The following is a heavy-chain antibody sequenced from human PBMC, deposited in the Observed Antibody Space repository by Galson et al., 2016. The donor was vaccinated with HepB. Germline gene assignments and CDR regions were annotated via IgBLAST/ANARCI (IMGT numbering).Heavy chain of an antibody. CDR1: GYTLTEFS. CDR2: FDPEDGET. CDR3: ARPYLKSPDY. J-gene: IGHJ4*02. V-gene: IGHV1-24*01. Sequence: SVKVSCKVSGYTLTEFSMHWVRLAPGKGLEWMGGFDPEDGETIYAQKFQGRVTMTEDTYTDTAYIALSSLRSEDTAVYYCARPYLKSPDYWGQGTLVTVSS. D-gene: IGHD3-16*01.